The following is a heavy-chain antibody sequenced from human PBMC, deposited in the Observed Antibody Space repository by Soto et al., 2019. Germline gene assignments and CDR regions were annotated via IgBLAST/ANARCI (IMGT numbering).Heavy chain of an antibody. CDR3: ASLAVAGTEDY. CDR1: GFTFSSYS. D-gene: IGHD6-19*01. J-gene: IGHJ4*02. V-gene: IGHV3-21*01. Sequence: EVQLVESGGGLVKPGWSLRLSCAASGFTFSSYSMNWVCQAPGKGLEWVSSISSSSSYIYYADSVKGRFTISRDNAKNSLYLQMNSLRAEDTAVYYCASLAVAGTEDYWGQGTLVTVSS. CDR2: ISSSSSYI.